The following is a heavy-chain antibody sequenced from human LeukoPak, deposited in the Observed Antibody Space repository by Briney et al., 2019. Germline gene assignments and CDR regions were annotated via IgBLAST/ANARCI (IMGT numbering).Heavy chain of an antibody. Sequence: KPSETLSLTCAVYGGSFSGYYWNWIRQPPGKGLEWIGEINHSGSTNYNPSLKSRVTMSVDTSKNQFSLKLSSVTAADTAVYYCARDREAVANWGYDWFDPWGQGTLVTVSS. CDR3: ARDREAVANWGYDWFDP. CDR1: GGSFSGYY. J-gene: IGHJ5*02. D-gene: IGHD7-27*01. V-gene: IGHV4-34*01. CDR2: INHSGST.